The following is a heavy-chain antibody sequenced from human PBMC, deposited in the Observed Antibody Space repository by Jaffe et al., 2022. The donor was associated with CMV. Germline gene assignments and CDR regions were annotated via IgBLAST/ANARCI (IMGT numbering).Heavy chain of an antibody. V-gene: IGHV4-34*01. Sequence: QVQLQQWGAGLLKPSETLSLTCAVYGGSFSGYYWSWIRQPPGKGLEWIGEINHSGSTNYNPSLKSRVTISVDTSKNQFSLKLSSVTAADTAVYYCARGVGPQYSSGWEKYYFDYWGQGTLVTVSS. CDR3: ARGVGPQYSSGWEKYYFDY. D-gene: IGHD6-19*01. CDR2: INHSGST. J-gene: IGHJ4*02. CDR1: GGSFSGYY.